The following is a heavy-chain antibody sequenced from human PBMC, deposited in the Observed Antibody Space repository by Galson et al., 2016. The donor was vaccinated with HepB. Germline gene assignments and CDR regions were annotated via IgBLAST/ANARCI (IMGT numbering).Heavy chain of an antibody. CDR3: ARASIVPGARMVFDS. CDR2: IYHTGTS. V-gene: IGHV4-4*02. CDR1: GASVNSSNW. Sequence: SETLSLTCAVSGASVNSSNWWTWVRQAPGTGLEWIGEIYHTGTSNNNPSLLSPFTMSIDSSRNHFSLNLNSVTAADTAVYYCARASIVPGARMVFDSWGQGILVSVSS. D-gene: IGHD2-2*01. J-gene: IGHJ5*01.